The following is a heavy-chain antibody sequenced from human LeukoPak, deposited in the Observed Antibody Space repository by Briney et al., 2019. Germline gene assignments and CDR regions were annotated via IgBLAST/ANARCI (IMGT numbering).Heavy chain of an antibody. CDR3: AKASLIIADLYAFDV. CDR1: GFTFSSYS. J-gene: IGHJ3*01. CDR2: LSGSGDTT. Sequence: GGSLRLSCAASGFTFSSYSMNWIRQAPGKGLEWVSGLSGSGDTTKHADSVKGRFAISRVNARNTMYLQMSSLRAADTAVYYCAKASLIIADLYAFDVWGRGTMVTVSS. V-gene: IGHV3-23*01. D-gene: IGHD3-9*01.